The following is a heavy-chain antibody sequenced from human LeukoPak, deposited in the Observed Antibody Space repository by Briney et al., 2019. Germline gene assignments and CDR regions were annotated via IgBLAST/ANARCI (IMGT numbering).Heavy chain of an antibody. Sequence: GGSLRLSCAASGFTFSSSWMTWVRQTPGKGLEWVANIKYDSSQKDYVDSVRGRFTISRDNAKNALYLQMNTLRVEVTAMYYCTRNREWNLWDYWGQGTLVTVSS. CDR2: IKYDSSQK. CDR3: TRNREWNLWDY. D-gene: IGHD1-7*01. V-gene: IGHV3-7*01. J-gene: IGHJ4*02. CDR1: GFTFSSSW.